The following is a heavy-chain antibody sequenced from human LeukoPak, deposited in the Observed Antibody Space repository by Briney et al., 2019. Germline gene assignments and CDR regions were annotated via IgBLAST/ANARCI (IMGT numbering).Heavy chain of an antibody. CDR3: ARESRVKIAAAGIAPYMDV. V-gene: IGHV4-34*01. D-gene: IGHD6-13*01. CDR2: INHSGST. J-gene: IGHJ6*03. CDR1: GGSFSGYY. Sequence: SETLSLTCAVYGGSFSGYYWSWIRQPPGKGLEWIGEINHSGSTNYNPSLKSRVTISVDTSKNQFSLKLSSVTAADTAVYYCARESRVKIAAAGIAPYMDVWGKGTTVTVSS.